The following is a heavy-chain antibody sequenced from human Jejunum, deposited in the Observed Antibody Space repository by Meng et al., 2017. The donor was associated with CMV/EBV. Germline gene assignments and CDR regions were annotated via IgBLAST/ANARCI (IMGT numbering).Heavy chain of an antibody. Sequence: FSGSAVHWVRQASGKGLEWVGRIRGKAHSYATAYAASVKGRFTISRDDSKNTAYLQMNSLKTEDTAVYYCTRADSSNYGSLFDYWGQGTLVTVSS. V-gene: IGHV3-73*01. J-gene: IGHJ4*02. CDR3: TRADSSNYGSLFDY. D-gene: IGHD4-11*01. CDR2: IRGKAHSYAT. CDR1: FSGSA.